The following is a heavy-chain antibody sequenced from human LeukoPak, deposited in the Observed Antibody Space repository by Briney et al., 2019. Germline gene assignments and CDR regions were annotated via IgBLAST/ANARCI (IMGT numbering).Heavy chain of an antibody. V-gene: IGHV3-23*01. J-gene: IGHJ4*02. D-gene: IGHD2-15*01. CDR2: ISGSGSYK. Sequence: PGESLRLSCAASGFTFSTYAMSWVRQAPGKGLEWVSTISGSGSYKYYAQSVKGRFTISRDNSETTVYLQMNGLRAEDTAVYYCAKDESGADCLTVSCLGAFDYWGQGTLVTVSS. CDR3: AKDESGADCLTVSCLGAFDY. CDR1: GFTFSTYA.